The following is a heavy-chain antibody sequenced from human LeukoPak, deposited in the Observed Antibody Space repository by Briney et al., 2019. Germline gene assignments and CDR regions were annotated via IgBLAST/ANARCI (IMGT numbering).Heavy chain of an antibody. V-gene: IGHV4-34*01. CDR1: GGSFSGYY. Sequence: PSETLSLTCAVYGGSFSGYYWSWIRQPPGKGLEWIGEINHSGSTNYNPSLKSRVTISVDTSKNQFSLKLSSVTAADTAVYYCAREECGDCYSDYWGQGTLVTVSS. CDR2: INHSGST. J-gene: IGHJ4*02. CDR3: AREECGDCYSDY. D-gene: IGHD2-21*02.